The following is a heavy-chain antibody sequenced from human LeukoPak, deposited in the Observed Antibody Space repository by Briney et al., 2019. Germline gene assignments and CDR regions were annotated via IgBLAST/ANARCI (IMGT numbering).Heavy chain of an antibody. CDR1: GFTFSSYW. J-gene: IGHJ4*02. V-gene: IGHV3-7*01. D-gene: IGHD3-9*01. CDR3: ARLGYFDWLYMPFDY. Sequence: GGSLRLSCAASGFTFSSYWMSWVRQAPGKGLEWVANIKQDGSEKYYVDSVKGRFTISRDNAKNSLYLQMNSLRAEDTAVYYCARLGYFDWLYMPFDYWGQGTLVTVSS. CDR2: IKQDGSEK.